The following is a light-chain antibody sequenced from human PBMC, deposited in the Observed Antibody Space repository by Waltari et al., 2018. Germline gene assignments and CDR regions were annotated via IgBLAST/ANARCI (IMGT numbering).Light chain of an antibody. CDR2: EVG. CDR1: SSDIGDYI. Sequence: QSALTQPASVSGSPGQSITISCTGTSSDIGDYIVSWYQQHPGKAPQLTVYEVGSRPPGVSNRFASSKSGNTAALTISGLQAEDEADYYCLSYTTSSILGVFGGGTKLTVL. J-gene: IGLJ3*02. CDR3: LSYTTSSILGV. V-gene: IGLV2-14*01.